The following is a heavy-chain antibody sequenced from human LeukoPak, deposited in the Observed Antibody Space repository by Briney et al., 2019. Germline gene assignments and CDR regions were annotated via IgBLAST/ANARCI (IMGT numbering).Heavy chain of an antibody. D-gene: IGHD2-2*01. CDR3: ANGGRLVVPAAMLGY. CDR2: IYSGGDT. J-gene: IGHJ4*02. V-gene: IGHV3-53*05. Sequence: PGGSLRLSCAASGFTVSGNYMSWVRQAPGKGLEWVSVIYSGGDTYSADSVKGRFTISRDNSKNTLYLQMNSLRAEDTAVYYCANGGRLVVPAAMLGYWGQGTLVTVSS. CDR1: GFTVSGNY.